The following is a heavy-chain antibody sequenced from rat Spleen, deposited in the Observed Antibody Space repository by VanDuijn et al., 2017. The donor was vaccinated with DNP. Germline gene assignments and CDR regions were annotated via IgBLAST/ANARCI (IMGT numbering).Heavy chain of an antibody. CDR1: GYTFTSYF. Sequence: QIQLQQSGAELAKPGSSVKISCKTSGYTFTSYFISWIKQTTGQGLEYIGYINTGNGGSSYNEKFKGKATLTVDKSSSTAFMQLSSLTPDDSAVYFCARDYGYNAYYFDQWGQGLMVTVSS. V-gene: IGHV1-43*01. CDR2: INTGNGGS. J-gene: IGHJ2*01. CDR3: ARDYGYNAYYFDQ. D-gene: IGHD1-9*01.